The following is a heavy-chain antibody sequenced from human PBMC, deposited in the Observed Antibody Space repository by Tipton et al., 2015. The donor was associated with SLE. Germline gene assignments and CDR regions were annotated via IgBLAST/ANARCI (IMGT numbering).Heavy chain of an antibody. V-gene: IGHV4-61*01. CDR3: VRGGGSSSGRWFDP. CDR2: IYYSEST. D-gene: IGHD3-10*01. CDR1: GGSVSSGSYY. Sequence: LRLSCTVSGGSVSSGSYYWSWIRQPPGKGLEWIGYIYYSESTNYNPSLKSRVTISVDTSKNQFSLKLTYVTAADTAVYYCVRGGGSSSGRWFDPWGRGNLVTVSS. J-gene: IGHJ5*02.